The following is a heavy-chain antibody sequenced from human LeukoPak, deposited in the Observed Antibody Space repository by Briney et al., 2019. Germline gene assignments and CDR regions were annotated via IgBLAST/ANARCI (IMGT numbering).Heavy chain of an antibody. CDR3: ARLNYYGSGSYWTSYYYYMDV. CDR2: IYYSGGT. D-gene: IGHD3-10*01. Sequence: SETLSLTCTVSGGSISSSTYYWGWIRQPPGKGLEWIGSIYYSGGTYYNPSLKSRVTISVDTSQNQFSLKLSSVTAADTAVYYCARLNYYGSGSYWTSYYYYMDVWGKGTTVTISS. CDR1: GGSISSSTYY. V-gene: IGHV4-39*01. J-gene: IGHJ6*03.